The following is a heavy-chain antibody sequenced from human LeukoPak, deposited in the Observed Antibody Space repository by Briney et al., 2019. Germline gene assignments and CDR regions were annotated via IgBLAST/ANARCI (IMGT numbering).Heavy chain of an antibody. CDR3: AGTRTYTSGWYAFLGY. D-gene: IGHD6-19*01. Sequence: ASVKVSCKASGYSFTGYYMHWVRQAPGQGLEWMGWINPYSGGTNYAQKFQGRVTMTRDTSISTTSMELRSLRSDDTAVYYCAGTRTYTSGWYAFLGYWGQGTLVTVSS. CDR1: GYSFTGYY. V-gene: IGHV1-2*02. J-gene: IGHJ4*02. CDR2: INPYSGGT.